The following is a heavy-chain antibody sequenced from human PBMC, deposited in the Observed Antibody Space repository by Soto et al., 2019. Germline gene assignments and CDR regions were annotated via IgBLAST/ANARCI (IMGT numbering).Heavy chain of an antibody. Sequence: ASVKVSCKTSGYTFTSNGVNWVRQAPGQGLEWVGWISTYNGDTKYAQNVQGRVTMTTERSTSTVYMELRSLRSDDSAVYFCARDPHSSGYAYYGLDVWGQGSTVTVYS. CDR1: GYTFTSNG. J-gene: IGHJ6*02. D-gene: IGHD3-22*01. V-gene: IGHV1-18*01. CDR3: ARDPHSSGYAYYGLDV. CDR2: ISTYNGDT.